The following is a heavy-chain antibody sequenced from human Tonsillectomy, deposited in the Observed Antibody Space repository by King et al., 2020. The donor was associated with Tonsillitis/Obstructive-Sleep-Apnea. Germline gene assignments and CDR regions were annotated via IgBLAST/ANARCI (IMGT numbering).Heavy chain of an antibody. J-gene: IGHJ5*02. D-gene: IGHD3-3*01. Sequence: TLKESGPVLVKPTETLTLTCTVSGFSLSDATMGVSWIRQPPGKALEWLAHIFSNDEKSYSTSLKSRLTISKDTSKSQVVLTMTNMDPVDTGTYYCARIVRVAEHFYDFWSGNNWFDPWGQGTLVTVSS. CDR3: ARIVRVAEHFYDFWSGNNWFDP. CDR2: IFSNDEK. CDR1: GFSLSDATMG. V-gene: IGHV2-26*01.